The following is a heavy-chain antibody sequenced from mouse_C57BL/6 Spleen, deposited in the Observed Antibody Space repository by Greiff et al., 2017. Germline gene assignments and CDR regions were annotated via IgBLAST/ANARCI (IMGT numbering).Heavy chain of an antibody. D-gene: IGHD2-1*01. Sequence: VQLQQSGPELVKPGASVKISCKASGYSFTGYYMHWVKQSSEKSLEWIGEINPSTGGTSYNQKFKGKATLTVDKSSSTAYMQLKSLTSEDSAVYYCARGGNYWYLDVWGTGTTVTVSS. CDR1: GYSFTGYY. J-gene: IGHJ1*03. CDR3: ARGGNYWYLDV. CDR2: INPSTGGT. V-gene: IGHV1-43*01.